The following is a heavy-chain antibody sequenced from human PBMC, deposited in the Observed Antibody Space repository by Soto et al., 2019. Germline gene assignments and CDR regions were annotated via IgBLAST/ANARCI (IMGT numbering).Heavy chain of an antibody. V-gene: IGHV1-69*06. Sequence: SVKVSCKDSGGTFSSYGFSWVRQAPGQGLEWMGGIIPFSGTPNYAQKFQDRVTITADKSTSTVHMELRSLTSDDTAVYFCARGRTTCCRLGEDYHYHGMDVWGQGTKVTVS. D-gene: IGHD2-2*01. CDR2: IIPFSGTP. J-gene: IGHJ6*02. CDR1: GGTFSSYG. CDR3: ARGRTTCCRLGEDYHYHGMDV.